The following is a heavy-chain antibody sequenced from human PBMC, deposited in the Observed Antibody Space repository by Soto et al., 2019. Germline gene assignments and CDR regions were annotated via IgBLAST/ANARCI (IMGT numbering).Heavy chain of an antibody. CDR1: GYTFTSYA. V-gene: IGHV1-3*01. CDR3: AREGGLELPDAFDI. J-gene: IGHJ3*02. CDR2: INAGNGNT. D-gene: IGHD1-7*01. Sequence: ASVKVSWKASGYTFTSYAMHWVRQAPGQRLEWMGWINAGNGNTKYSQKFQGRVTITRDTSASTAYMELSSLRSEDTAVYYCAREGGLELPDAFDIWAQRTMDTGSS.